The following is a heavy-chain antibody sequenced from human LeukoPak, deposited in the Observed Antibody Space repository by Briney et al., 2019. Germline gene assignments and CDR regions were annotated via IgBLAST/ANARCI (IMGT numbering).Heavy chain of an antibody. CDR3: AKLGVSGYFDY. CDR1: GYTFTTYG. J-gene: IGHJ4*02. Sequence: ASVKVSCKASGYTFTTYGITWVRQAPGQGLEWMGWISAKNGNTNYAQKFQGRVTMTTDTSTSTAYMELRGLRSDDAAVYYRAKLGVSGYFDYWGQGSLVTVSS. D-gene: IGHD1-26*01. V-gene: IGHV1-18*04. CDR2: ISAKNGNT.